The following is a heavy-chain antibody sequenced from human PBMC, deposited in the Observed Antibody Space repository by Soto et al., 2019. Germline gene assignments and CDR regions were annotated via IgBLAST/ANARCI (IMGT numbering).Heavy chain of an antibody. V-gene: IGHV4-28*01. CDR2: IYYSGTT. D-gene: IGHD1-26*01. J-gene: IGHJ4*02. Sequence: QVQLQESGPGLVKPSDTLSLTCAVSGYSISSSNWWGWIRQPPGKGLEWIGYIYYSGTTHYNPSLKRRATMSADTSKNQSSLQLPSVTAVDTAVYYWARREIQGPIDYWGRGTLVTVSS. CDR1: GYSISSSNW. CDR3: ARREIQGPIDY.